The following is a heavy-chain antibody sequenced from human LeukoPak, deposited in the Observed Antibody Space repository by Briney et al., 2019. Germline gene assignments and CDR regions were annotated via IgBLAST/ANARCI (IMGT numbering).Heavy chain of an antibody. CDR3: ATTDYYGSVAYDY. CDR2: ISGSGGST. V-gene: IGHV3-23*01. Sequence: GGSLRLSCAASGFTFNTYTMNWVRQAPGKGLEWVSVISGSGGSTYYADSVKGRFTISRDNSKNTLYLQMNSLRAEDTAVYYCATTDYYGSVAYDYWGQGTLVTVSS. CDR1: GFTFNTYT. J-gene: IGHJ4*02. D-gene: IGHD3-10*01.